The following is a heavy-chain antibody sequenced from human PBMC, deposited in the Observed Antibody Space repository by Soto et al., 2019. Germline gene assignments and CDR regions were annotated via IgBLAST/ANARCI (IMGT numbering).Heavy chain of an antibody. CDR3: AAEIDDYSDYNY. Sequence: QMQLVQSGPEVKKPGTSVKVSCKASGFTFSSSAVQWVRQARGQRLEWIGWIVASSGNTKYAQKLQERVTITRDMSRSIAYMEVSSLRSEDTAVYYCAAEIDDYSDYNYWGQGTLVTVSS. J-gene: IGHJ4*02. CDR2: IVASSGNT. V-gene: IGHV1-58*01. D-gene: IGHD4-17*01. CDR1: GFTFSSSA.